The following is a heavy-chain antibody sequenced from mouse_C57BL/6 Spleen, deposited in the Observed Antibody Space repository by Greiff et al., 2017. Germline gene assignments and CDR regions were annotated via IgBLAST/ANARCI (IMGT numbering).Heavy chain of an antibody. Sequence: VQLQQPGAELVRPGSSVKLSCKASGYTFTSYWMDWVKQRPGQGLEWIGNIYPSDSETNYNQKFKDKATLTVDKSSSTAYMQLSSLTSEDSAVYYCAREGGNYFDYWGQGTTLTVSS. CDR3: AREGGNYFDY. J-gene: IGHJ2*01. CDR1: GYTFTSYW. V-gene: IGHV1-61*01. CDR2: IYPSDSET.